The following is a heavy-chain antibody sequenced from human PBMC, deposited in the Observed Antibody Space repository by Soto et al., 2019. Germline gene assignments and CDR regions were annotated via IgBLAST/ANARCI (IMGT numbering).Heavy chain of an antibody. CDR3: ARAGAPSMLGYCYGLDV. CDR1: GGTFNTYA. Sequence: QVQLVQSGAEVKKPGSSVKVSCKASGGTFNTYAISWVRQAPGQGLQWMGGIIPILGTANYTDKFQGRVTITADESTRTAYMELSSLRSEDTAVYYCARAGAPSMLGYCYGLDVWGQGTTVTVSS. CDR2: IIPILGTA. J-gene: IGHJ6*02. D-gene: IGHD3-10*02. V-gene: IGHV1-69*01.